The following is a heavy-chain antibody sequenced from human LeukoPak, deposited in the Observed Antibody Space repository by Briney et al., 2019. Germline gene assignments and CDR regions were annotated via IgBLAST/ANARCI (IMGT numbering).Heavy chain of an antibody. D-gene: IGHD3-3*01. Sequence: KPGGSLRLSCAASGFTFSSYSMSWVRQAPGKGLEWVSSISSSSSYIYYADSVKGRFTISRDNAKNSLYLQMNSLRAEDTAVYYCARLGVAGYFDYWGRGTLVTVSS. V-gene: IGHV3-21*01. J-gene: IGHJ4*02. CDR2: ISSSSSYI. CDR3: ARLGVAGYFDY. CDR1: GFTFSSYS.